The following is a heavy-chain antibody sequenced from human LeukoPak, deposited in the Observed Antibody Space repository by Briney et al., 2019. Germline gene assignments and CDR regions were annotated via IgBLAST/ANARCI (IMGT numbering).Heavy chain of an antibody. CDR3: ARGGLLWFGGHNWFDP. Sequence: SETLSLTCAVYGGSFSGYYWSWIRQPPGKGLEWIGRIYTSGSTNYNPSLKSRVTISVDTSKNQFSLKLSSVAAADTAVYYCARGGLLWFGGHNWFDPWGQGTLVTVSS. CDR1: GGSFSGYY. V-gene: IGHV4-4*08. J-gene: IGHJ5*02. CDR2: IYTSGST. D-gene: IGHD3-10*01.